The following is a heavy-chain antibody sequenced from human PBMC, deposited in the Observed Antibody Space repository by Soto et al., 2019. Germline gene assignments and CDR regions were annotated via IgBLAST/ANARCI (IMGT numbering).Heavy chain of an antibody. CDR1: GFAVNNYA. CDR3: ARGDAIDKSDRSAAY. V-gene: IGHV3-30-3*01. D-gene: IGHD3-22*01. Sequence: GSLRLSCAASGFAVNNYAFHWVRQAPGKGLEWVSLISYDGGNKYYAGSVKGRFTISRDNSKNMVSLQMNSLRGDDAAVYFCARGDAIDKSDRSAAYWGQGTLVTVSS. J-gene: IGHJ4*02. CDR2: ISYDGGNK.